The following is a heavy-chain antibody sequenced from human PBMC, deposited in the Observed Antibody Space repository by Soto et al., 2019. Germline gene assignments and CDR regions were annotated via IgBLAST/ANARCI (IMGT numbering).Heavy chain of an antibody. CDR3: ARGRGYCSSTSCYAGAFDI. V-gene: IGHV3-20*01. CDR2: INWNGGST. CDR1: GFTFDDYG. D-gene: IGHD2-2*01. Sequence: EVQLVESGGGVVRPGGSLRLSCAASGFTFDDYGMSWVRQAPGKGLEWVSGINWNGGSTGYADYVKGRFTISRDNAKNSLYLEMNSLRAEDTALYHCARGRGYCSSTSCYAGAFDIWGQGTMVTVSS. J-gene: IGHJ3*02.